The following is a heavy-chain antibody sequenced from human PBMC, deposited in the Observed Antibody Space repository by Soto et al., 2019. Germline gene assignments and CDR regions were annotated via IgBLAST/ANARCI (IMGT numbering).Heavy chain of an antibody. Sequence: ASVKVSCKASGYTFTSYGISWVRQAPGQGLEWMGWISAYNGNTNYAQKLQGRVTMTTDTSTSTAYMELRSLRSDDTAVYYCAREGSDILTGYYIPGDAFDIWGQGTMVTVSS. J-gene: IGHJ3*02. CDR1: GYTFTSYG. CDR3: AREGSDILTGYYIPGDAFDI. V-gene: IGHV1-18*01. CDR2: ISAYNGNT. D-gene: IGHD3-9*01.